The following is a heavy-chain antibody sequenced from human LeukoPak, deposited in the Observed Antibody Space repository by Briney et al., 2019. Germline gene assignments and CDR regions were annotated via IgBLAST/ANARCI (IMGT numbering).Heavy chain of an antibody. Sequence: GGSLRLSCAASGFIFSNYGMHWVRQAPGKGLEWVAFIRYDGSNKYYVDSVKGRFIISRDNSKNTLYLQMNSLRPDDTAVYYCAKIGYCSSASCLGDTFEIWGRGTIVTVSS. D-gene: IGHD2-2*01. J-gene: IGHJ3*02. CDR2: IRYDGSNK. CDR1: GFIFSNYG. CDR3: AKIGYCSSASCLGDTFEI. V-gene: IGHV3-30*02.